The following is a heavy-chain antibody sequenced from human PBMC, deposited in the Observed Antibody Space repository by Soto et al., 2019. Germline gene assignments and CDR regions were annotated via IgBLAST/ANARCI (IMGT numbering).Heavy chain of an antibody. Sequence: PSETLSLTCAVSGGSLSGATYSWNWIRQPPGKGLEWIGYIFPSGTTYYNPSLKSRTTFSINFYNNQFPLRLRPLTAAETAVYFCARCQEFDYWGQGTLVTVSS. J-gene: IGHJ4*02. V-gene: IGHV4-30-2*01. CDR3: ARCQEFDY. CDR2: IFPSGTT. CDR1: GGSLSGATYS.